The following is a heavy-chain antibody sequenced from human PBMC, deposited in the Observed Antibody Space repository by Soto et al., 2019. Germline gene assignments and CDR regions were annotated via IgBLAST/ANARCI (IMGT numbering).Heavy chain of an antibody. CDR1: GGSISSSNW. J-gene: IGHJ4*02. CDR3: AREGLMVRGVRLFDY. Sequence: QVQLQESGPGLVKPSGTLSLTCAVSGGSISSSNWWSWVRQPPGKGLEWIGEIYHSGRTNYNPSLKSRVTISVDKSKNQFSLKLSSVTAADTAVYYCAREGLMVRGVRLFDYWGQGTLVTVSS. D-gene: IGHD3-10*01. CDR2: IYHSGRT. V-gene: IGHV4-4*02.